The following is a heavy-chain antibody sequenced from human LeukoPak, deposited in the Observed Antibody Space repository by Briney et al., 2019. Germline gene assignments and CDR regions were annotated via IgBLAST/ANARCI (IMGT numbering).Heavy chain of an antibody. J-gene: IGHJ5*02. V-gene: IGHV1-18*01. CDR3: ARVVGATSEDWFDP. CDR2: ISAYNGNT. D-gene: IGHD1-26*01. CDR1: GYTFTSYG. Sequence: ASVKVSCKASGYTFTSYGISWVRQARGQGLEWMGWISAYNGNTNYAQKLQGRVAMTTDTSTSTAYMELRSLRSDDTAVYYCARVVGATSEDWFDPWGQGTLVTVSS.